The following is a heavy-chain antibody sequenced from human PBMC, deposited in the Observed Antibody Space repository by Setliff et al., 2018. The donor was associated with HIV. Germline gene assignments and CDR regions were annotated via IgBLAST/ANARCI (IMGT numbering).Heavy chain of an antibody. V-gene: IGHV5-51*01. D-gene: IGHD3-22*01. CDR2: IYPGDSDA. CDR3: ARLTYYYDSSGYYPNWFDP. CDR1: GYIFTSYW. J-gene: IGHJ5*02. Sequence: PGESLKISCKGSGYIFTSYWIGWVRQMPGKGLEWMGIIYPGDSDARYSPSFLGQVTISANKSISTAYLQWSSLKASDTAMYYCARLTYYYDSSGYYPNWFDPWGQGTLVTVSS.